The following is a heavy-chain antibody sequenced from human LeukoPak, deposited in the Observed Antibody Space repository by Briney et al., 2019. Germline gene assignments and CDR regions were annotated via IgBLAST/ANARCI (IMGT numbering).Heavy chain of an antibody. J-gene: IGHJ2*01. D-gene: IGHD3-22*01. CDR2: ISRRSTYI. CDR1: GFTFSNYN. V-gene: IGHV3-21*01. Sequence: GGSLRLSCAASGFTFSNYNIIWIRQAPGKGLEWVSSISRRSTYIFYADSVKGRFTISRDNAKNSLYLQMNSLRAEDTAVYYCAGSDTIGYLPREWDYWYFDLWGRGTLVTVSS. CDR3: AGSDTIGYLPREWDYWYFDL.